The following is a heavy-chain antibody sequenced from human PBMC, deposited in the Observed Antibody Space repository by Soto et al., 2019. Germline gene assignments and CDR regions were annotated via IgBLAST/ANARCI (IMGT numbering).Heavy chain of an antibody. CDR3: ARGLYSSSWYRADD. CDR1: GGSISSYY. CDR2: IYYSGST. Sequence: QVQLQESGPGLVKPSETLSLTCTVSGGSISSYYWSWIRQPPGKGLEWIGYIYYSGSTNHNPSLNXXVXXSLDTSQNQISLKLRSVTAADTAVYYCARGLYSSSWYRADDWGQGILVTVSS. J-gene: IGHJ4*02. V-gene: IGHV4-59*01. D-gene: IGHD6-13*01.